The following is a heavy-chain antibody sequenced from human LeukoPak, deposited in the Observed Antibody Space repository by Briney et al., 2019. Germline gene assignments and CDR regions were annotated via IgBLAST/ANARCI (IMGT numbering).Heavy chain of an antibody. Sequence: ASVKVSCKASGYTFTSYDINWVRQATGQGLEWMGWMNPNSGGTNSAQKFQGRVTMTRDTSISTAYMVLSRLRSDDTAVYYCARGIMATNWIYYYYNYMDVWGKGTTVTVSS. V-gene: IGHV1-2*02. CDR1: GYTFTSYD. CDR2: MNPNSGGT. CDR3: ARGIMATNWIYYYYNYMDV. J-gene: IGHJ6*03. D-gene: IGHD5-12*01.